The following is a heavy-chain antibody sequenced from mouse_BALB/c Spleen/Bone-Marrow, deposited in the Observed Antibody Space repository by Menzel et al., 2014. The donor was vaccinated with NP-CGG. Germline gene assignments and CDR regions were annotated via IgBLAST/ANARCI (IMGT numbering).Heavy chain of an antibody. Sequence: EVMLVESGGGLVQPGGSRKLSCAASGFTFSSFGMHWVRQAPEKGPEWVAYISSGSSTVYYADKVMGRFTISRDNPKNTLFLQMTSRRSEDTAMYDCARAGRSSGYFDYWGQGTTLTVSS. CDR3: ARAGRSSGYFDY. CDR2: ISSGSSTV. V-gene: IGHV5-17*02. J-gene: IGHJ2*01. CDR1: GFTFSSFG. D-gene: IGHD1-1*01.